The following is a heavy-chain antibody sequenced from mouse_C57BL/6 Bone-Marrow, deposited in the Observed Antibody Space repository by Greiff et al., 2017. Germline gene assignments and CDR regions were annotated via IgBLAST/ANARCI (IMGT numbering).Heavy chain of an antibody. V-gene: IGHV14-4*01. CDR1: GFNIKDDY. Sequence: EVQGVESGAELVRPGASVKLSCTASGFNIKDDYMHWVKQRPEQGLEWIGWIDPENGDTEYASKFQGKATITADTSSNTAYLQLSSLTSEDTAVYYCTTRGGAWFAYWGQGTLVTVSA. J-gene: IGHJ3*01. CDR3: TTRGGAWFAY. CDR2: IDPENGDT.